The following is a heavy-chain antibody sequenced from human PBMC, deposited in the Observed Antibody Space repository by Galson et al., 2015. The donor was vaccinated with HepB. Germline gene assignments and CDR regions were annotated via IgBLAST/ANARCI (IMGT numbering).Heavy chain of an antibody. CDR3: ARGLASGGPDY. CDR1: GGSFSGYY. J-gene: IGHJ4*02. V-gene: IGHV4-34*01. CDR2: INHSGST. Sequence: ETLSLTCAVYGGSFSGYYWSWIRQPPGKGLEWIGEINHSGSTNYNPSLKSRVTISVDTSMNQFSLKLSSVTAADTAVYYCARGLASGGPDYWGQGTLDTVSS. D-gene: IGHD3-16*01.